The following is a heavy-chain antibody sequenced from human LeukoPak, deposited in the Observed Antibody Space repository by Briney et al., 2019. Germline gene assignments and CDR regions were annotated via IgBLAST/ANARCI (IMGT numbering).Heavy chain of an antibody. CDR2: IYSGGST. D-gene: IGHD3-10*01. V-gene: IGHV3-53*01. CDR3: ARGFTFPNWFDP. CDR1: GFTVSSNY. J-gene: IGHJ5*02. Sequence: GGSLRLSCAASGFTVSSNYMSWVRQAPGKGLEWVSVIYSGGSTYYADSVEGRFTISRDNSKNTLYLQMNSLRAEDTAVYYCARGFTFPNWFDPWGQGTLVTVSS.